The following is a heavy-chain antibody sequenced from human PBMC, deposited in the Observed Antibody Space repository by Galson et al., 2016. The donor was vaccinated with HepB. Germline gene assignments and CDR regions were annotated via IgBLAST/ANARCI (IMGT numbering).Heavy chain of an antibody. Sequence: QSGAEVKKPGESLRISCKTSGYSFISYWITWVRQMPGKGLESVGRIDPDDSYTNYNPSFRGHVTISVDKSITTAYLHWNTLKASDTAIYYCARQDTGVIDYWGQGTLVTVSS. V-gene: IGHV5-10-1*01. J-gene: IGHJ4*02. CDR1: GYSFISYW. D-gene: IGHD3-10*01. CDR2: IDPDDSYT. CDR3: ARQDTGVIDY.